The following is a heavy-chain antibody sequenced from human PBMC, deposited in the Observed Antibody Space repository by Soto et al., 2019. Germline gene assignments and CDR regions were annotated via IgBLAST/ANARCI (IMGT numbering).Heavy chain of an antibody. D-gene: IGHD2-21*01. CDR3: SRGVSLDSFPH. CDR2: ISREGSNT. V-gene: IGHV3-74*01. CDR1: GFTFSRYW. J-gene: IGHJ4*03. Sequence: EVQLVESGGGLVQPGESLRLSCVASGFTFSRYWMNWVRQAPGKGLVWVSRISREGSNTTYADSVKGRFTISRDHAQNTAELQMNSLKVDGPGGLHLSRGVSLDSFPHRGQGTL.